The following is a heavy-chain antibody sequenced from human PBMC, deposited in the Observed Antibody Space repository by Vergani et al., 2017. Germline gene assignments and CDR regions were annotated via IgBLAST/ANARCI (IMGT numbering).Heavy chain of an antibody. CDR2: IYPGDSDT. CDR1: GYSFTSYW. V-gene: IGHV5-51*01. CDR3: ARHVGGYCSSTSCYSLDY. J-gene: IGHJ4*02. D-gene: IGHD2-2*01. Sequence: EVQLVQSGAEVKKPGESLKISCKGSGYSFTSYWIGWVRQMPGKGLEWMGIIYPGDSDTRYSPSFQGQVTIPADKSISTAYLQGSSLKASDTAMYYCARHVGGYCSSTSCYSLDYWGQGTLVTVSS.